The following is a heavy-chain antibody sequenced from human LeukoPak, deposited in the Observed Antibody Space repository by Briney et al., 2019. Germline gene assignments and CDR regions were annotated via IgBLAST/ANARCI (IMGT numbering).Heavy chain of an antibody. CDR1: GDSISTSNSY. CDR3: ARDLNGYYFDY. V-gene: IGHV4-61*02. D-gene: IGHD3-16*02. CDR2: IYTSGST. Sequence: PSETLSLTCTVSGDSISTSNSYWGWIRQPPGKGLEWIGRIYTSGSTNYNPSLKSRVTISVDTSKNQFSLKLSSVTAADTAVYYCARDLNGYYFDYWGQGTLVTVSS. J-gene: IGHJ4*02.